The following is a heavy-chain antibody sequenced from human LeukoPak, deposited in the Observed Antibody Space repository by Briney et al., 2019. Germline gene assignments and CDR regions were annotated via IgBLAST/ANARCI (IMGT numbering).Heavy chain of an antibody. D-gene: IGHD5-18*01. J-gene: IGHJ6*03. Sequence: SETLSLTCTVSGGSISSSSYYWGWIRQPPGKGLEWIGSIYYSGSTYYNPSLKSRVTISVDTSKNQFSLKLSSVTAADTAVYYCARTTEGGYTYGYFYYYYMDVWGKGTTVTISS. CDR1: GGSISSSSYY. CDR3: ARTTEGGYTYGYFYYYYMDV. V-gene: IGHV4-39*07. CDR2: IYYSGST.